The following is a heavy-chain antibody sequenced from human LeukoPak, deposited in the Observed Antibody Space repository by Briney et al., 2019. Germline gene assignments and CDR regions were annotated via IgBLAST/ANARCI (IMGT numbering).Heavy chain of an antibody. Sequence: ASVKVSCKASGYTFTGYYMHWVRQAPGQGLEWMGWINPNSGGTNYAQKFQGWVTMTKDTSISTAYMELSRLRSDDTAVYYCARDLGGSYYYGMDVWGQGTTVTVSS. CDR3: ARDLGGSYYYGMDV. CDR2: INPNSGGT. V-gene: IGHV1-2*04. D-gene: IGHD2-15*01. J-gene: IGHJ6*02. CDR1: GYTFTGYY.